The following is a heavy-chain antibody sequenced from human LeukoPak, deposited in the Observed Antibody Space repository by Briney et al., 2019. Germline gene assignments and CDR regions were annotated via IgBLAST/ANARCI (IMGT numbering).Heavy chain of an antibody. J-gene: IGHJ4*02. D-gene: IGHD3-3*01. CDR3: AILLEDYAFSTGSAKDY. CDR2: FDPVDGET. CDR1: GYSLTHLS. Sequence: ASVKVSCKVSGYSLTHLSMHWVRQGIGRGLEWMGGFDPVDGETIYAQKYQGRVTMTENTSTDTAYMELSSLRSDDTAVYYCAILLEDYAFSTGSAKDYWGQGTLVTVSS. V-gene: IGHV1-24*01.